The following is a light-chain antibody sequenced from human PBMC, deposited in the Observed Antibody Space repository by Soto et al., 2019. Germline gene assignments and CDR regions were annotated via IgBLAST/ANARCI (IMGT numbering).Light chain of an antibody. Sequence: EIVLTQSPATLSLSPGERATLSCRASQSVSSHLAWYQQKPGQSPRLLIYDASNRATGIPARFSGSGSGTDFTLTISSLEPEDFALYYCQQRSNWITFGQGTRLEIK. CDR2: DAS. CDR1: QSVSSH. V-gene: IGKV3-11*01. CDR3: QQRSNWIT. J-gene: IGKJ5*01.